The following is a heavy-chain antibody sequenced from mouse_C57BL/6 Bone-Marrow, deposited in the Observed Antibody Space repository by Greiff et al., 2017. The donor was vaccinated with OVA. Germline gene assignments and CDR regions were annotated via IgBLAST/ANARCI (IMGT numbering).Heavy chain of an antibody. CDR1: GFTFSSYG. CDR2: ISSGGSYT. CDR3: ARDGYYDYFDY. J-gene: IGHJ2*01. V-gene: IGHV5-6*01. D-gene: IGHD2-3*01. Sequence: EVQLVESGGDLVKPGGSLKLSCAASGFTFSSYGMSWVRQTPDKRLEWVATISSGGSYTYYPASVKGRFTISRDNAKNTLYLQMSSLKSEDTAMYYCARDGYYDYFDYWGQGTTLTVSS.